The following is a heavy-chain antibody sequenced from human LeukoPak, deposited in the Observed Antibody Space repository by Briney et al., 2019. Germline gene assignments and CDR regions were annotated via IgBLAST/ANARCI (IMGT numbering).Heavy chain of an antibody. CDR1: GGSFTGFY. CDR3: AINDGSGSYYKSDY. CDR2: IDQSGGT. V-gene: IGHV4-34*01. D-gene: IGHD3-10*01. J-gene: IGHJ4*02. Sequence: PSETLSLTCGVYGGSFTGFYWSSIRQTPGKRVEWICEIDQSGGTNYNPSLKSRVTITIDTSKNQFSLKVNSVTAADTAVYYCAINDGSGSYYKSDYWGQGTLVTVSS.